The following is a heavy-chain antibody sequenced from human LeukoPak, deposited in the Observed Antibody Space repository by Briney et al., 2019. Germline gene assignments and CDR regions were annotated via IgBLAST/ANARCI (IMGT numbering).Heavy chain of an antibody. V-gene: IGHV1-2*06. Sequence: AASVKVSCKASGYTFTSYAMHWVRQAPGQGLEWMGRINPNSGGTNYAQKFQGRVTMTRDTSISTAYMELSRLRSDDTAVYYCLESSDAFDIWGQGTMVTVSS. CDR2: INPNSGGT. J-gene: IGHJ3*02. CDR3: LESSDAFDI. CDR1: GYTFTSYA.